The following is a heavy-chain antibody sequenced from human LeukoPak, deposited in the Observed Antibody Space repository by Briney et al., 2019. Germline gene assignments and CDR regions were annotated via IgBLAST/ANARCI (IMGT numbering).Heavy chain of an antibody. V-gene: IGHV3-48*03. Sequence: GGSLGLSCAASGFTFSSYEMNWVRQAPGKGLEWVSYISSSGSTIYYADSVKGRFTISRDNAKNSLYLQMNSLRAEDTAIYYCASLLVRPRDWFDPWGQGTLVTVSS. J-gene: IGHJ5*02. CDR2: ISSSGSTI. D-gene: IGHD3-10*01. CDR1: GFTFSSYE. CDR3: ASLLVRPRDWFDP.